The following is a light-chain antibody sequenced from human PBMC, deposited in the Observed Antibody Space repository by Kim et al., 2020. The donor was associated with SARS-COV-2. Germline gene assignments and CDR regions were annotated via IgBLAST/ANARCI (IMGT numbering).Light chain of an antibody. CDR1: SSDVGAYKY. CDR2: DVS. CDR3: TSYTSSSTYV. V-gene: IGLV2-14*03. J-gene: IGLJ1*01. Sequence: GQSITISCAGTSSDVGAYKYVSWYQQHPGKAPKRLIYDVSDRPSGVSNRFSGSKSGNPASLTISGLQAEDEADYYCTSYTSSSTYVFGTGTKVTVL.